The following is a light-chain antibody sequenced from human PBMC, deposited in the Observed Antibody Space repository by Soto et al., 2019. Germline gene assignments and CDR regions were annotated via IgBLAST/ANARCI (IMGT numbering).Light chain of an antibody. V-gene: IGKV3-20*01. CDR2: GAS. J-gene: IGKJ1*01. CDR1: QSVSSSY. CDR3: QQYGSSPPT. Sequence: EIVLTQSPGTLSLSPGERATLSFRASQSVSSSYLAWYQQKPGQAPRILIYGASSRATGIPDRFSGSGSGTDFTLTISRLEPEDFAVYYCQQYGSSPPTFGQGTKVEIK.